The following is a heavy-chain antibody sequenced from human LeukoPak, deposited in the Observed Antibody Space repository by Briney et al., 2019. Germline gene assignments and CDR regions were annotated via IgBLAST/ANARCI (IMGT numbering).Heavy chain of an antibody. CDR3: ARGRRYYDSSGYNWFDP. CDR1: GGTFISYA. J-gene: IGHJ5*02. V-gene: IGHV1-69*13. Sequence: GASVKVSCKASGGTFISYAISWVRQAPGQGLEWMGGIIPIFGTANYAQKFQGRVTITADESTSTAYMELSSLRSEDTAVYYCARGRRYYDSSGYNWFDPWGQGTLVTVSS. D-gene: IGHD3-22*01. CDR2: IIPIFGTA.